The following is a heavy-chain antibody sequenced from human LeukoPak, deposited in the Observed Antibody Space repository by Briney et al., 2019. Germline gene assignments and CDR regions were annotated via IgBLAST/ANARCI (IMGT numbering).Heavy chain of an antibody. J-gene: IGHJ5*02. Sequence: PSETLSLTCTVSGGSISSYYWGWVRQPAGEGLEWIALVYISGSTNYNPSLKSRVTMSVDTSKNQFSLKLSSVTAADTAVYYCAREIGGDYDSSCYPLLRWFDPSGQGTLVTVSS. CDR1: GGSISSYY. CDR2: VYISGST. CDR3: AREIGGDYDSSCYPLLRWFDP. D-gene: IGHD3-22*01. V-gene: IGHV4-4*07.